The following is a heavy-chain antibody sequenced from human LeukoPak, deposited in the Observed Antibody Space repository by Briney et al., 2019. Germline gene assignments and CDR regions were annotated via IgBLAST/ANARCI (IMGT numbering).Heavy chain of an antibody. J-gene: IGHJ4*02. CDR1: EYSFPNYC. CDR2: IYPDDSDT. Sequence: GESLKISCKHSEYSFPNYCIGWVRQMPGKGLEWMGSIYPDDSDTRYSPSFQGQVTISADRSISTAYLQWSSLKASDTAMYYCAIGRGGQQLGDYWGQGTLVTVSS. CDR3: AIGRGGQQLGDY. D-gene: IGHD6-13*01. V-gene: IGHV5-51*01.